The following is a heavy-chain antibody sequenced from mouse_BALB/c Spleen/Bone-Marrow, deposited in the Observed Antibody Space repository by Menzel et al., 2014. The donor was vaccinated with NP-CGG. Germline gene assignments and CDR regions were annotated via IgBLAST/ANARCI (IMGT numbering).Heavy chain of an antibody. Sequence: VQLQQSGAELVRPGASVTLSCKASGYTFTDYEMHWVKQTPVXXXEWIGAIDPETGGTAYNQKFKGKATLTADKSSSTAYMELRSLTSEDSAVYYCTRWDGNYGWFAYWGQGTLVTVSA. CDR1: GYTFTDYE. CDR2: IDPETGGT. D-gene: IGHD2-1*01. CDR3: TRWDGNYGWFAY. V-gene: IGHV1-15*01. J-gene: IGHJ3*01.